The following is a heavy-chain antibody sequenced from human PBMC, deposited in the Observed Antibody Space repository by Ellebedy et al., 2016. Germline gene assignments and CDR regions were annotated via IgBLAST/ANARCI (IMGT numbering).Heavy chain of an antibody. Sequence: GESLKISXAASGFTFSSYGMHWVRQAPGKGLEWVAVISYDGSNKYYADSVKGRFTISRDNSKNTLYLQMNSLRAEDTAVYYCARLGIAARPFFPSRGDYYMDVWGKGTTVTVSS. D-gene: IGHD6-6*01. V-gene: IGHV3-30*03. CDR1: GFTFSSYG. CDR2: ISYDGSNK. CDR3: ARLGIAARPFFPSRGDYYMDV. J-gene: IGHJ6*03.